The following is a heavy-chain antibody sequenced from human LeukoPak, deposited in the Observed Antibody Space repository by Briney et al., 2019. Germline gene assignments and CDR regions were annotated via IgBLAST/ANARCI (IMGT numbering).Heavy chain of an antibody. CDR3: ARVSITMVRGVIIPYLDY. CDR2: IYYSGST. Sequence: PSETLSLTCTVSGGSISSYYWSWIRQPPGKGLEWIGYIYYSGSTNYNPSLKSRVTISVDTSKNQFSLKLSSVTAADTAVYYCARVSITMVRGVIIPYLDYWGQGTLVTVSS. D-gene: IGHD3-10*01. J-gene: IGHJ4*02. CDR1: GGSISSYY. V-gene: IGHV4-59*01.